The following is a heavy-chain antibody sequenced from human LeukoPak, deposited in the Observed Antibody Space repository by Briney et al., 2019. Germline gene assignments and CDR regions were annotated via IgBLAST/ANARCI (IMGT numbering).Heavy chain of an antibody. CDR1: GCSISSGYY. CDR2: IYTSGST. D-gene: IGHD3-16*01. J-gene: IGHJ4*02. Sequence: PSQTLSLTCTVSGCSISSGYYWSWIRQPAGKGLEWIGRIYTSGSTNYNPSLKSRVTISVDTSKNQFSLKLSSVTAADTAVYYCARDSAERGFDYWGQGTLVTVSS. V-gene: IGHV4-61*02. CDR3: ARDSAERGFDY.